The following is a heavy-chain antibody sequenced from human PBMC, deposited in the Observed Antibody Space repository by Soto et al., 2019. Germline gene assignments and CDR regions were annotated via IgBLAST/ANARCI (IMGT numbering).Heavy chain of an antibody. CDR3: ARDCIVRGVTRAFDI. D-gene: IGHD3-10*02. CDR1: GYTFTSYG. CDR2: ISAYNGNT. Sequence: QVQLVQSGAEVKKPGASVKVSCKASGYTFTSYGISWVRQAPGQGREWMGWISAYNGNTNYAQKLQGRVTMTTATSTSTAYMELRSLRSDDTDVYYCARDCIVRGVTRAFDIWGEGTMVTVSS. J-gene: IGHJ3*02. V-gene: IGHV1-18*04.